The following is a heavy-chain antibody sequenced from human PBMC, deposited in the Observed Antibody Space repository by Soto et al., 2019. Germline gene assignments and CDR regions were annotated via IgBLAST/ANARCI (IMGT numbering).Heavy chain of an antibody. CDR2: ISAYNGNT. J-gene: IGHJ6*02. Sequence: ASVKVSCKASGYTFTSYGISWVRQAPGQGLEWMGWISAYNGNTNYAQKLQGRVTMTTDTSTSTAYMELRSLRSDDTAVYYCARYYDFWSGTHYYYGMDVWGQGTTVTVSS. V-gene: IGHV1-18*01. D-gene: IGHD3-3*01. CDR3: ARYYDFWSGTHYYYGMDV. CDR1: GYTFTSYG.